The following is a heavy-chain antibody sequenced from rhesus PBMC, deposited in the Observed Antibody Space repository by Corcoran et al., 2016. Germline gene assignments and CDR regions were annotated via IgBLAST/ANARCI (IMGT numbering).Heavy chain of an antibody. CDR1: GGSFSSSTW. D-gene: IGHD3-9*01. V-gene: IGHV4S19*01. CDR3: ARGPRGY. CDR2: ISGSSGST. J-gene: IGHJ4*01. Sequence: QVQLQESGPGLVKPSETLSLTCAVAGGSFSSSTWWSWIRQPPGKGLEWIGYISGSSGSTYSNPSLKGRVAISKDTAQHQFSLILSSVTAADTAVYYCARGPRGYWGQGVLVTVSS.